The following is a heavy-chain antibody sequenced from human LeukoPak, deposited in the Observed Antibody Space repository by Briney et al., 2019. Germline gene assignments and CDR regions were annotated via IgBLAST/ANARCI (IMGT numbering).Heavy chain of an antibody. V-gene: IGHV4-59*01. CDR2: IYYSGST. Sequence: PSETLSLTCTVSGGSISSYYWSWIRQPPGKGLEWIGYIYYSGSTNYNPSLKSRVTISVDTSKNQFSLKLSSVTAADTAVYYCARGPPHNYYDSSGAKPRWFDPWGQGTLVTVSS. CDR3: ARGPPHNYYDSSGAKPRWFDP. J-gene: IGHJ5*02. CDR1: GGSISSYY. D-gene: IGHD3-22*01.